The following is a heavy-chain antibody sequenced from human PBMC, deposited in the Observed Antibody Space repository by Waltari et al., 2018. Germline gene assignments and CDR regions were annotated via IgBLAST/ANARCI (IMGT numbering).Heavy chain of an antibody. CDR3: ARHPAMTIMLWYFDL. CDR1: GGSISSSSYY. V-gene: IGHV4-39*01. D-gene: IGHD2-8*01. Sequence: QLQLQESGPGLVKPSETLSLTCTVSGGSISSSSYYWGWIRKPPGKGLEWIGSIYYSGSTYYNPSLKSRVTRSVDTSKNQFSLKLSSVTAADTAVYYCARHPAMTIMLWYFDLWGRGTLVTVSS. CDR2: IYYSGST. J-gene: IGHJ2*01.